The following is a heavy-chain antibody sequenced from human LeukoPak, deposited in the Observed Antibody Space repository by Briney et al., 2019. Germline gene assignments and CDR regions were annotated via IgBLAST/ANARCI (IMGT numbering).Heavy chain of an antibody. Sequence: GASVKVSCKASGGTFSSYAISWVRQAPGQGLEWMGRIIPILGIANYAQKFQGRVTITADKSTSTAYMELSSLRAEDTAVYYCARPLYYYDGMDVWRQGTTVTVSS. J-gene: IGHJ6*02. CDR1: GGTFSSYA. V-gene: IGHV1-69*04. CDR2: IIPILGIA. CDR3: ARPLYYYDGMDV.